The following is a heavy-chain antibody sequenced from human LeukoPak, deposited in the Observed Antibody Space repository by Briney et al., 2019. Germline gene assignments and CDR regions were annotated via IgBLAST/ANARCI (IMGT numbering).Heavy chain of an antibody. D-gene: IGHD3-22*01. CDR3: ARDAYDKNGYYRIFDS. CDR1: GFTFSSYA. CDR2: ISYYGCNK. J-gene: IGHJ4*02. Sequence: SGGSLRLSCAASGFTFSSYAMHWVRHAPRKGLEWVAVISYYGCNKYYADSVKGRFTLSRDNSKNTLYLQMNSLRADDTAVYYCARDAYDKNGYYRIFDSWGQGTLVTVSS. V-gene: IGHV3-30-3*01.